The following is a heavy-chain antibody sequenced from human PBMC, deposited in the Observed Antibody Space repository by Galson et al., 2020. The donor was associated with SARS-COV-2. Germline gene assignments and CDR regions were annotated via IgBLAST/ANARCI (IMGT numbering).Heavy chain of an antibody. CDR1: GFNFRTYA. CDR2: ITGSGDST. D-gene: IGHD6-6*01. J-gene: IGHJ6*03. CDR3: AKDGHSSSAYYYHMDV. Sequence: GGSLRLSCAASGFNFRTYAMTWVRQAPGKGLEWVSAITGSGDSTLYADSVKGRFTISRDNSKNTLYLQMHSLRADDTAVYYCAKDGHSSSAYYYHMDVWGKGTTVTVSS. V-gene: IGHV3-23*01.